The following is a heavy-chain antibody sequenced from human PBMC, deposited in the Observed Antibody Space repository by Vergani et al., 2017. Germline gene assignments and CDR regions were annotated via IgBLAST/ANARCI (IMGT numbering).Heavy chain of an antibody. CDR2: IKQDGSET. V-gene: IGHV3-7*01. D-gene: IGHD2-2*02. J-gene: IGHJ6*03. CDR3: ARDMLGCCSSPSCYTYYYYYYMDV. Sequence: EVKLVESGGGLVQPGGSLRLSCAASGFTFRSYWMSWVRQAPGKGLEWVANIKQDGSETYYVDSVKGRFTISRDNAKNSLYLQMNSLRAEDTAVYYCARDMLGCCSSPSCYTYYYYYYMDVWGKGTTVTVSS. CDR1: GFTFRSYW.